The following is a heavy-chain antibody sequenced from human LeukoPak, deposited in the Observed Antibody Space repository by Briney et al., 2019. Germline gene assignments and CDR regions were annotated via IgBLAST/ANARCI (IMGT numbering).Heavy chain of an antibody. CDR2: INPKSGGT. CDR3: AISYEYDMDV. J-gene: IGHJ6*02. CDR1: GYTFTDYY. V-gene: IGHV1-2*02. Sequence: ASVTVSCKASGYTFTDYYMHWVRQAPGQGLEWMGWINPKSGGTYYAQKFQDRVTMTRDTSISTAYMELSRLRSDDTAVYYCAISYEYDMDVWGQGTTVTVSS.